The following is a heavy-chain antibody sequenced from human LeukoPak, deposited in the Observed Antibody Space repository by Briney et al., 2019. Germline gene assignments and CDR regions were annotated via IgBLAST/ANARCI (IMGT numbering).Heavy chain of an antibody. J-gene: IGHJ4*02. CDR2: INPSGGST. D-gene: IGHD3-22*01. Sequence: RASVKVSCKASGYTFTSYYMHWVRQAPGQGLEWMGIINPSGGSTSYAQKFQGRVTMTRDTSTSTVYMELSSLRSEDTAVYYCAREEYYYDSSLPLFDYWGQGTLVTVSS. CDR3: AREEYYYDSSLPLFDY. CDR1: GYTFTSYY. V-gene: IGHV1-46*01.